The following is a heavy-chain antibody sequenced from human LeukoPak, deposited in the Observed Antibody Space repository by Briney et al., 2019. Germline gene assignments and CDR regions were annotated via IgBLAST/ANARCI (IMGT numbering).Heavy chain of an antibody. D-gene: IGHD3-10*01. CDR3: ARHYYGSGSSAFDV. CDR2: IYNSGTT. V-gene: IGHV4-59*08. Sequence: SETLSLTCAVSGGSLSSYYWSWIRQPPGKGLEWIGYIYNSGTTNYNPSPKSRVTISVDTSKNHFSLRLTSVTAADTATYYCARHYYGSGSSAFDVWGQGTMVIVSS. J-gene: IGHJ3*01. CDR1: GGSLSSYY.